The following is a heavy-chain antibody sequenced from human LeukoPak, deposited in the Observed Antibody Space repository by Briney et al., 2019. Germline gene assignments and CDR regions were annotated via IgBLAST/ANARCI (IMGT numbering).Heavy chain of an antibody. Sequence: GGSLRLSCAASGFTFSSYGMHWVRQAPGKGLEWVAFIRYDGSNKYYADSVKGRFTISRDNSKNTLYLQMNSLRAEDTAVYYCAKDGDIVVVPAAFDYWSQGTLVTVSS. CDR2: IRYDGSNK. CDR3: AKDGDIVVVPAAFDY. D-gene: IGHD2-2*01. CDR1: GFTFSSYG. V-gene: IGHV3-30*02. J-gene: IGHJ4*02.